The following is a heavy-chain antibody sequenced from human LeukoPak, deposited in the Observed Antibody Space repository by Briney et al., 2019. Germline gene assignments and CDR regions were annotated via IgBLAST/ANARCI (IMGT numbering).Heavy chain of an antibody. D-gene: IGHD2-21*02. CDR1: GDSISGGGYS. J-gene: IGHJ4*02. CDR2: IYYSGSA. CDR3: ASGGDRGFDY. V-gene: IGHV4-31*03. Sequence: SETLSLTCNVSGDSISGGGYSWSWIRQHPGKGLEWIGYIYYSGSAYYNPSLKSRVTILVDTSKNQFSLKLSSVTAADTAVYYCASGGDRGFDYWGQGTLVTVSS.